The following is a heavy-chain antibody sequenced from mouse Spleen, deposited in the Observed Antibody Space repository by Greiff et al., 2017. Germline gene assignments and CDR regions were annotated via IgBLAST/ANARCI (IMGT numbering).Heavy chain of an antibody. Sequence: EVQLVESGGGLVQPGGSRKLSCAASGFTFSSFGLHWVRQPPEKGLEWVAYISSGSSTIYYADTVKGRFTISRDNPKNTLFLQMTSLRSEDTAMYYCAREGSYAMDYWGQGTSVTVSS. CDR1: GFTFSSFG. CDR3: AREGSYAMDY. V-gene: IGHV5-17*02. CDR2: ISSGSSTI. J-gene: IGHJ4*01.